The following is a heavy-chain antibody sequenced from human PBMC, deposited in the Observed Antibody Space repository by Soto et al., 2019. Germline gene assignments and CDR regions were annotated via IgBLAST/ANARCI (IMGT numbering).Heavy chain of an antibody. Sequence: QVQLQEAGPGLVKPSGTLSLPFGGSGDSFRGANWWTRVRPPPGKGLEWIGDILHTGSPDYSPSLRSRVTISIDTSKKEFSLNLTAVTAADTAVYYCARSPRRVDGKWYLDYWGQGVLVTVSS. CDR3: ARSPRRVDGKWYLDY. CDR2: ILHTGSP. V-gene: IGHV4-4*02. J-gene: IGHJ4*02. CDR1: GDSFRGANW. D-gene: IGHD2-15*01.